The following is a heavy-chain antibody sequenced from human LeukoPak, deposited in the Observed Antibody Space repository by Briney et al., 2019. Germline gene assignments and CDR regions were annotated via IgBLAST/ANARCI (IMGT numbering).Heavy chain of an antibody. D-gene: IGHD1-26*01. V-gene: IGHV1-69*13. CDR1: GGTFISYA. CDR3: ARAPLGRWELPTAFDY. CDR2: IIPIFGTA. Sequence: ASVKVSCKASGGTFISYAISWVRQAPGQGLEWMGGIIPIFGTANYAQKFQGRVTITADESTSTAYMELSSLRSEDTAVYYCARAPLGRWELPTAFDYWGQGTLVTVSS. J-gene: IGHJ4*02.